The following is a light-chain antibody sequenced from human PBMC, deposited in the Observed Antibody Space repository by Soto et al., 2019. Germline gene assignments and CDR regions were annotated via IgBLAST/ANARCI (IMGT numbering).Light chain of an antibody. Sequence: ESVLTQSPATLSLSPGERATHSCRASQSISYYLAWYQQIPGQTPRLLIYDTSNRATGLPARFSGSGSWTVFTLTICSLEPEDFAVYYCQQRLKWSLTFGGGTKLDIK. V-gene: IGKV3-11*01. CDR3: QQRLKWSLT. CDR2: DTS. J-gene: IGKJ4*01. CDR1: QSISYY.